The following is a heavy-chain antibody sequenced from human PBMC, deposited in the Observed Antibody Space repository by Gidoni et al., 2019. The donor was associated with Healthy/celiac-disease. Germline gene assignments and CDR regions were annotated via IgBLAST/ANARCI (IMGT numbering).Heavy chain of an antibody. CDR1: GFTFDDYA. Sequence: EVQLVESGGGLVQPGRSLRLSCAASGFTFDDYAMHWVRQAPGKGLEWVSGTSWNSGSIGYADSVKGRFTISRDNAKNSLYLQMNSLRAEDTALYYCAKDVSYYYDSSGYYPHYFDYWGQGTLVTVSS. CDR2: TSWNSGSI. V-gene: IGHV3-9*01. D-gene: IGHD3-22*01. CDR3: AKDVSYYYDSSGYYPHYFDY. J-gene: IGHJ4*02.